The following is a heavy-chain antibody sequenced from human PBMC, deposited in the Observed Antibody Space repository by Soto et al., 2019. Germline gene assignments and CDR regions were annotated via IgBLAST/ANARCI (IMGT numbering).Heavy chain of an antibody. CDR1: GYTFTSYY. J-gene: IGHJ6*02. CDR2: INPSGGST. CDR3: ARDPPPNSNYYYYGMDV. D-gene: IGHD7-27*01. V-gene: IGHV1-46*01. Sequence: GASVKVSCQASGYTFTSYYMHWVRQAPGQGLEWMGIINPSGGSTSYAQKFQGRVTMTRDTSTSTVYMELSSLRSEDTAVYYCARDPPPNSNYYYYGMDVWGQGTTVTVSS.